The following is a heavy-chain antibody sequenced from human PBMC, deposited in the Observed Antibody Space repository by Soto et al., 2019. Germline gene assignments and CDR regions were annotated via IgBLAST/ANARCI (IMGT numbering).Heavy chain of an antibody. CDR1: GGSFSGYY. D-gene: IGHD5-18*01. CDR2: INHSGST. J-gene: IGHJ6*02. Sequence: PSETLSLTCAVYGGSFSGYYWSWIRQPPGKGLEWIGEINHSGSTNYNPSLKSRVTISVDTSKNRFSLKLSSVTAADTAVYYCARARGYSYGYNYYGMDVWGQGTTVTVSS. V-gene: IGHV4-34*01. CDR3: ARARGYSYGYNYYGMDV.